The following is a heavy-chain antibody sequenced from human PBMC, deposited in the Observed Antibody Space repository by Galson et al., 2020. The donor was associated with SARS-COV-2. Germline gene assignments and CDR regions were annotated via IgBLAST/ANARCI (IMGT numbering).Heavy chain of an antibody. CDR2: IYYSGST. D-gene: IGHD1-26*01. J-gene: IGHJ6*02. CDR3: EGEVVGATKYYYYYGMDV. CDR1: GGSISSSSYY. Sequence: ASETLSLTCTVSGGSISSSSYYWGWIRQPPGKGLEWIGSIYYSGSTYYNPSLKSRVTISVDTSKNQFSLKLSSVTAADTAVYYCEGEVVGATKYYYYYGMDVWGQGTTVTVSS. V-gene: IGHV4-39*07.